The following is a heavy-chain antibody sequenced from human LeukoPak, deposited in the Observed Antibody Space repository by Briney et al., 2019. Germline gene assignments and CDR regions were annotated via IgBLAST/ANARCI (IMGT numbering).Heavy chain of an antibody. CDR1: GFTFNSYA. Sequence: GGSLKLSCAASGFTFNSYAMTWVRQAPGKGLEWVSVISGSGNNAYYADSVKGRFTISRDNSKNTLYLQMNSLRAEDTAVYNCAKDRGYSHGFDYWGQGTLVTVSS. D-gene: IGHD5-18*01. CDR2: ISGSGNNA. J-gene: IGHJ4*02. CDR3: AKDRGYSHGFDY. V-gene: IGHV3-23*01.